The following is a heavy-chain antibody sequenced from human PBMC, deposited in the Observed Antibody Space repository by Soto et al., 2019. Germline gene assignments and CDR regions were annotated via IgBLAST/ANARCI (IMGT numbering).Heavy chain of an antibody. J-gene: IGHJ4*02. CDR2: ISGSGGST. D-gene: IGHD6-13*01. CDR3: AKTLRAPYSSSWYYFDY. Sequence: PGGSLRLSYAASGFTFSSYAMSWVRQAPGKGLEWVSAISGSGGSTYYADSVKGRFTISRDNSKNTLYLQMNSLRAEDTAVYYCAKTLRAPYSSSWYYFDYWGQGTLVTVSS. CDR1: GFTFSSYA. V-gene: IGHV3-23*01.